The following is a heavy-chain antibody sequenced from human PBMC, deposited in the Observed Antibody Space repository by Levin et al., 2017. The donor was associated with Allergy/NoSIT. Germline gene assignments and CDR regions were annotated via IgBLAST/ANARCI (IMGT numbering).Heavy chain of an antibody. D-gene: IGHD2-21*02. CDR3: ARVARVRGGDCYSY. CDR1: GYTFTGYY. CDR2: INPNSGGT. J-gene: IGHJ4*02. V-gene: IGHV1-2*02. Sequence: GESLKISCKASGYTFTGYYMHWVRQAPGQGLEWMGWINPNSGGTNYAQKFQGRVTMTRDTSISTAYMELSRLRSDDTAVYYCARVARVRGGDCYSYWGQGTLVTVSS.